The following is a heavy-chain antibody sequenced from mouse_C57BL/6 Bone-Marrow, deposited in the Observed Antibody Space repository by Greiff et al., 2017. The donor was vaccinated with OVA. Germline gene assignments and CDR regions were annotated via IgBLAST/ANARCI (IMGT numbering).Heavy chain of an antibody. CDR1: GFTFSDYG. D-gene: IGHD3-2*02. CDR3: ARRELRLHWYFDV. CDR2: ISSGSSTI. J-gene: IGHJ1*03. Sequence: EVMLVESGGGLVKPGGSLKLSCAASGFTFSDYGMHWVRQAPEKGLEWVAYISSGSSTIYYADTVKGRFTISRDNAKNTLFLQMTSLRSEDTAMYYCARRELRLHWYFDVWGTGTTVTVSS. V-gene: IGHV5-17*01.